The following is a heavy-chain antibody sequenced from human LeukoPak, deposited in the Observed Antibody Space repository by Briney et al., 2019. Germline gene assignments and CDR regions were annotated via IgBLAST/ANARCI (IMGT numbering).Heavy chain of an antibody. CDR1: GGSISSYY. Sequence: SETLSLTCTVSGGSISSYYWSWIRQPPGKGLEWIGEINHSGSTNYNPSLKSRVTISVDTSKNQFSLKLSSVTAADTAVYYCASRVAATPLSVWGQGTLVTVSS. CDR3: ASRVAATPLSV. V-gene: IGHV4-34*01. CDR2: INHSGST. J-gene: IGHJ4*02. D-gene: IGHD2-15*01.